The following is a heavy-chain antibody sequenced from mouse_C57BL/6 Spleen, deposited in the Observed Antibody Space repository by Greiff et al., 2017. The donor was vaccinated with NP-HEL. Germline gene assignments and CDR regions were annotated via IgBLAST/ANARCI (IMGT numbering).Heavy chain of an antibody. Sequence: EVQVVESGEGLVKPGGSLKLSCAASGFTFSSYAMSWVRQTPEKRLEWVAYISSGGDYIYYADTVKGRFTISRDNARNTLYLQMSSLKSEDTAMYYCTRDLWDDAMDYWGQGTSVTVSS. J-gene: IGHJ4*01. CDR2: ISSGGDYI. CDR1: GFTFSSYA. D-gene: IGHD4-1*01. CDR3: TRDLWDDAMDY. V-gene: IGHV5-9-1*02.